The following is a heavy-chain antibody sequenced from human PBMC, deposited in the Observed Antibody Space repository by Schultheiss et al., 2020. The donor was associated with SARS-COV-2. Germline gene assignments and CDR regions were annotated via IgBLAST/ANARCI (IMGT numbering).Heavy chain of an antibody. D-gene: IGHD1-26*01. CDR3: ARGTVGLDF. CDR2: IYIDGRT. Sequence: GGSLRLSCAASGFTVSSNYMSWVRQAPGKGLEWVSLIYIDGRTFYADSVRGRFTVSRHDSKNTLNLHMNSLKIEDTAVYYCARGTVGLDFWGQGTLVTVSS. CDR1: GFTVSSNY. J-gene: IGHJ4*02. V-gene: IGHV3-53*04.